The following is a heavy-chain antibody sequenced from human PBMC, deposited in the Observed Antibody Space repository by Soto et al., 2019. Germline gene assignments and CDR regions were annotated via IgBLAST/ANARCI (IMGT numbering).Heavy chain of an antibody. V-gene: IGHV3-21*01. Sequence: SLRLSWAASGFTFSTYTMNWVRQAPGKGLEWISSISSGSSYIYYAGSLKGRFTISRDNAKNSLFLQMNSLRADDTAVYYCARDILSAGAYPHXWGQGTKVTVSX. CDR1: GFTFSTYT. CDR2: ISSGSSYI. J-gene: IGHJ4*02. CDR3: ARDILSAGAYPHX. D-gene: IGHD3-10*01.